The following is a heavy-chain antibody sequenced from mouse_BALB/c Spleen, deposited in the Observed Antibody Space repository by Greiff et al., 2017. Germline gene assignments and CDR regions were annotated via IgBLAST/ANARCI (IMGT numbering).Heavy chain of an antibody. J-gene: IGHJ1*01. CDR2: ISYSGST. V-gene: IGHV3-2*02. CDR3: ARTYGYDGAGAYWYFDV. CDR1: GYSITSDYA. Sequence: EVKLMESGPGLVKPSQSLSLTCTVTGYSITSDYAWNWIRQFPGNKLEWMGYISYSGSTSYNPSLKSRISITRDTSKNQFFLQLNSVTTEDTATYYCARTYGYDGAGAYWYFDVWGAGTTVTVSS. D-gene: IGHD2-2*01.